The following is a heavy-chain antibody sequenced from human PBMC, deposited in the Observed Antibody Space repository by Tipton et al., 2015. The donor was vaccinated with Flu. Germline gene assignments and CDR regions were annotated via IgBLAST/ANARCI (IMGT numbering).Heavy chain of an antibody. Sequence: GLVKPSETLSLTCNGSGATITSHYWSWVRQAPGKGMEWIGFIYHSGSANYNPSLKSRVSISVDTSKNQFSLRLTHVTTADTAIYYCARDQVVTAKGGYYSHGMDVWGQGTTVTVSS. V-gene: IGHV4-59*11. CDR3: ARDQVVTAKGGYYSHGMDV. CDR1: GATITSHY. CDR2: IYHSGSA. J-gene: IGHJ6*02. D-gene: IGHD2-21*02.